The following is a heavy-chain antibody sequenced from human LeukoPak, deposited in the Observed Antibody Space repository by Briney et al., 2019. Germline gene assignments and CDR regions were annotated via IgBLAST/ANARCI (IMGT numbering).Heavy chain of an antibody. J-gene: IGHJ4*02. Sequence: GTSVKVSCKASGFTFTSSAMQWVRQARGQRLEWIGWIVVGSGNTNYAQKFQERVTITRDMSTSTAYMELSSLRSEDTAVYYCARDFVARYYYGSGRHGGYFDYWGQGTLVTVSS. CDR3: ARDFVARYYYGSGRHGGYFDY. CDR2: IVVGSGNT. CDR1: GFTFTSSA. D-gene: IGHD3-10*01. V-gene: IGHV1-58*02.